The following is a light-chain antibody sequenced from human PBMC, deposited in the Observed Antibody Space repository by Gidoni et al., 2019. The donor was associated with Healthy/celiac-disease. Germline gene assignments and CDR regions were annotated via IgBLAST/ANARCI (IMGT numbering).Light chain of an antibody. J-gene: IGKJ2*01. V-gene: IGKV1-39*01. CDR1: QSISSY. CDR3: QQSYSTPGT. Sequence: DIQMTQSPPSLSASVGDRVTTTCRASQSISSYLNWYQQKPGKAPKLLTYAASSLESGVPSRFSGSGSGTDFTLTISSLQPEDFATYYCQQSYSTPGTFGQGTKLEIK. CDR2: AAS.